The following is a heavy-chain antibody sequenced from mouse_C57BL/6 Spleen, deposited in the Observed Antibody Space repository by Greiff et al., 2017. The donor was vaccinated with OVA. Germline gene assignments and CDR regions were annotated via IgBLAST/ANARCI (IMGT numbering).Heavy chain of an antibody. CDR3: ARRDYYGSRTSYYAMDY. V-gene: IGHV8-12*01. J-gene: IGHJ4*01. Sequence: QVTLKESGPGILQSSQTLSLTCSFSGFSLSTSGMGVSWIRQPSGKGLEWLAHIYWDDDKRYNPSLKSRLTISKDTSRNQVFLKITSVDTADTATYYCARRDYYGSRTSYYAMDYWGQGTSVTVSS. CDR1: GFSLSTSGMG. D-gene: IGHD1-1*01. CDR2: IYWDDDK.